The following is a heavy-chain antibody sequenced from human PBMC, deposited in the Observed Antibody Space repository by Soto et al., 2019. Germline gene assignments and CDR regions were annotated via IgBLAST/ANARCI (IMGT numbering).Heavy chain of an antibody. CDR3: ARDYSEAFDY. CDR2: INPNSGGT. D-gene: IGHD2-15*01. V-gene: IGHV1-2*04. J-gene: IGHJ4*02. CDR1: GYTFTDYY. Sequence: QVQLVQSGAEVKKPGASVKVSCKASGYTFTDYYMHWVRQAPGQGLEWMGWINPNSGGTHYAQKFQAWVTMTRDTSISTAYMELSRLRSDDTAVYYCARDYSEAFDYWGQGTLVTVSS.